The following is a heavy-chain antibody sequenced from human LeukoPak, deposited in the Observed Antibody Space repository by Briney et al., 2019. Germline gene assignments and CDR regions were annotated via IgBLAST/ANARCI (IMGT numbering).Heavy chain of an antibody. J-gene: IGHJ4*02. Sequence: PSETLSLTCTVSGGSISSSSYYWGWIRQPPGKGLEWIGSIYYSGSTYYNPSLKSRVTISVDTSKNQFSLKLSSVTAADTAVYYCARRLSRGRVVVSDYWGQGTLVTVSS. CDR3: ARRLSRGRVVVSDY. D-gene: IGHD3-22*01. V-gene: IGHV4-39*07. CDR2: IYYSGST. CDR1: GGSISSSSYY.